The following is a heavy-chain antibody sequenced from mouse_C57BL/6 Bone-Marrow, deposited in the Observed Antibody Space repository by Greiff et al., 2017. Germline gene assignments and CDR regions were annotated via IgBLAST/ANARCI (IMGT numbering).Heavy chain of an antibody. CDR2: FYPYNDDT. CDR3: ARSDYDVTGFAY. D-gene: IGHD2-4*01. CDR1: GYTFTTYP. J-gene: IGHJ3*01. V-gene: IGHV1-47*01. Sequence: QVQLQQSGAELVKPGASVKMSCKASGYTFTTYPIEWMKQSPGKSLEWIGNFYPYNDDTKYNEKFKGKATLTVEKSSSTVYLELSRLTSDDSAVYYCARSDYDVTGFAYWGQGTLVTVSA.